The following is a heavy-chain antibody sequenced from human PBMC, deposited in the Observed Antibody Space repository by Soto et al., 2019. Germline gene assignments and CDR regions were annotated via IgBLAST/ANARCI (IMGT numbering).Heavy chain of an antibody. V-gene: IGHV3-23*01. Sequence: GGSMRLWCAASGLTFSSYAMSWVRQAPGKGLEWVSAISGSGGSTYYADSVKGRFTISRDNSKNTLYLQMNSLRAEDTAVYYCAKSAKIGLVLDYWGQGTLVTVSS. CDR3: AKSAKIGLVLDY. J-gene: IGHJ4*02. D-gene: IGHD6-19*01. CDR2: ISGSGGST. CDR1: GLTFSSYA.